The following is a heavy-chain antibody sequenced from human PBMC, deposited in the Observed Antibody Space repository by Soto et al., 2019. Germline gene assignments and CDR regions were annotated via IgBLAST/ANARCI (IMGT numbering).Heavy chain of an antibody. J-gene: IGHJ5*02. D-gene: IGHD3-22*01. Sequence: GASVKVSCKASGGTFSSYAISWVRQAPGQGLEWMGGIIPIFGTANYAQKFQGRVTITADKSTSTAYMELSSLRAEDTAVYYCAKWYYYDSSGYYWFDPWGQGTLVTVSS. CDR1: GGTFSSYA. CDR2: IIPIFGTA. CDR3: AKWYYYDSSGYYWFDP. V-gene: IGHV1-69*06.